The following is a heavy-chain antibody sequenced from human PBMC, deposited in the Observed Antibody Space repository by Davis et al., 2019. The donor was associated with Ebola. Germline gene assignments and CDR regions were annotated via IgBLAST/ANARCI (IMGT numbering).Heavy chain of an antibody. CDR2: ISSGGHDT. Sequence: AGSLSLSCAASGFTFSSYGMHWVRQAPGKGLEWIAFISSGGHDTYYADSVRGRFTISRDNAKNLLYLQLNSLRDEDTAVYYCARGLVTIWGQGTLVTVSS. J-gene: IGHJ4*02. D-gene: IGHD3-3*01. CDR1: GFTFSSYG. V-gene: IGHV3-48*02. CDR3: ARGLVTI.